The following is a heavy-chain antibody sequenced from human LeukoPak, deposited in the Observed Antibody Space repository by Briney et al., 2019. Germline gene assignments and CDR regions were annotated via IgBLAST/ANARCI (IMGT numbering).Heavy chain of an antibody. V-gene: IGHV3-48*04. CDR1: GFAFSSYS. CDR3: AREDTAMWGYYYGMDV. CDR2: ISSSSSTI. J-gene: IGHJ6*02. Sequence: PGGSLRLSCAASGFAFSSYSMNWVRQAPGKGLEWVSYISSSSSTIYYADSVKGRFTISRDNAKNSLYLQMNSLRAEDTAVYYCAREDTAMWGYYYGMDVWGQGTTVTVSS. D-gene: IGHD5-18*01.